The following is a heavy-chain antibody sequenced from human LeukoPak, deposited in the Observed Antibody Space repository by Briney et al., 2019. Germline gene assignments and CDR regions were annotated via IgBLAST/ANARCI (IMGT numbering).Heavy chain of an antibody. Sequence: KPSETLSLTCAVYGGCFSGYHWSWIRQPPGKGLEWLGEISHSGSVNYNPSLKSRVTISIDTSKNQFSLKLNSVTAADMAVYFCSRRSWQLVQAYYYYYYDVWGTGTTVTVSS. J-gene: IGHJ6*03. CDR3: SRRSWQLVQAYYYYYYDV. CDR1: GGCFSGYH. D-gene: IGHD6-6*01. CDR2: ISHSGSV. V-gene: IGHV4-34*01.